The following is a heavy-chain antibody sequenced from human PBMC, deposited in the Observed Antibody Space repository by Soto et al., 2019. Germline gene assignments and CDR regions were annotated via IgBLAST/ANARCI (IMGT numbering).Heavy chain of an antibody. Sequence: QLHLVQSGAVVKKPGASVTVSCSASGYPVTAYYMHWVRQAPGRGLEWMGGINPAPGAAKYTQTFQGRVTMTRDKSTSTVFMELSGLTSEDTAVFYCARGGGVGVAGSAAFDMWGQGTLVTVSS. V-gene: IGHV1-2*02. CDR2: INPAPGAA. J-gene: IGHJ3*02. D-gene: IGHD3-3*01. CDR1: GYPVTAYY. CDR3: ARGGGVGVAGSAAFDM.